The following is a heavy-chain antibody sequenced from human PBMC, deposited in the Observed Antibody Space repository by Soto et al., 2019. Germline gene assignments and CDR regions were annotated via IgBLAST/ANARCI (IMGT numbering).Heavy chain of an antibody. J-gene: IGHJ6*02. V-gene: IGHV1-18*04. CDR2: ISAYNGKA. CDR3: ARVHPMTTPTRGYYYGMDV. Sequence: ASVKVSCKASGYTFTSYGISWVRQAPGQGLEWMGWISAYNGKANYAQKLQGRVTITADKSTSTAYMELSSMRSEDTAVYYCARVHPMTTPTRGYYYGMDVWGQGTTVTVSS. CDR1: GYTFTSYG. D-gene: IGHD4-17*01.